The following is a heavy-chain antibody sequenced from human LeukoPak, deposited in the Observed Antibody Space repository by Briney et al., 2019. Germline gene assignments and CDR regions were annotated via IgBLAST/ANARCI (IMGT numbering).Heavy chain of an antibody. Sequence: ASVKVSCKASGGTFSNFAVSWVRQAPGQGLEWMGGIIPIFGTANYAQKFQGRVTITADESTSTAYTELSSLRSEDTAVYYCASPQFTGYYQRPFAFDIWGQGTMVTVSS. V-gene: IGHV1-69*13. CDR3: ASPQFTGYYQRPFAFDI. CDR1: GGTFSNFA. J-gene: IGHJ3*02. CDR2: IIPIFGTA. D-gene: IGHD3-9*01.